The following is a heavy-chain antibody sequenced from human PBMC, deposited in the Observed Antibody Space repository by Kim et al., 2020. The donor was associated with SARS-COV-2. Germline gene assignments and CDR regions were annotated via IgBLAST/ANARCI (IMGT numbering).Heavy chain of an antibody. J-gene: IGHJ4*02. CDR3: AKDWGPYYDFWSGYPD. CDR1: GFTFSSYG. CDR2: ISYDGSNK. D-gene: IGHD3-3*01. V-gene: IGHV3-30*18. Sequence: GGSLRLSCAASGFTFSSYGMHWVRQAPGKGLEWVAVISYDGSNKYYADSVKGRFTISRDNSKNTLYLQMNSLRAEDTAVYYCAKDWGPYYDFWSGYPDWGQGTLVTVSS.